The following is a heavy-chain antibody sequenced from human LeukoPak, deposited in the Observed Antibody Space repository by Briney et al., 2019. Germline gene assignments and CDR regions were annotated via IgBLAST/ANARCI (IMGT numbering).Heavy chain of an antibody. CDR1: GFTFSSYA. D-gene: IGHD1-26*01. Sequence: PGGSLRLSCAASGFTFSSYAMSWVRQAPGKGLEWVSAISGSGGSTYYADSVKGRFTISRDNSKNTLYLQMNSLRAEDTAVYCCAKDDKWELLVDYWGQGTLVTVSS. CDR2: ISGSGGST. J-gene: IGHJ4*02. V-gene: IGHV3-23*01. CDR3: AKDDKWELLVDY.